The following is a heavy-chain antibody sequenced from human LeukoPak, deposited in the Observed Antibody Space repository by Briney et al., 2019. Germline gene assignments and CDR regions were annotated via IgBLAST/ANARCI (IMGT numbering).Heavy chain of an antibody. D-gene: IGHD3-10*01. V-gene: IGHV3-30*02. CDR1: GFTFSSYG. CDR3: ARDASGSGSYPY. CDR2: IRYDGSNK. Sequence: PGGSLRLSCAASGFTFSSYGMHWVRQAPGKGLEWVAFIRYDGSNKYYADSVKGRFTISRDNSKNTLYMQMNSLRTEDTAVYYCARDASGSGSYPYWGQGTLVTVSS. J-gene: IGHJ4*02.